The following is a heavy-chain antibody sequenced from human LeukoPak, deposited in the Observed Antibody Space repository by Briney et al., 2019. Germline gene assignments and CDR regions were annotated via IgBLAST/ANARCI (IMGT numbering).Heavy chain of an antibody. CDR1: GFTVISKY. CDR2: ISSSGSPI. Sequence: GGSLRLSCAASGFTVISKYMNWVRQAPGKGLEWISYISSSGSPIYYAESVKRRFTISRDNAKNSLYLQMNSLRAEDTAVYYCARSSGWYGWGQGTLVTVSS. V-gene: IGHV3-48*03. CDR3: ARSSGWYG. J-gene: IGHJ4*02. D-gene: IGHD6-19*01.